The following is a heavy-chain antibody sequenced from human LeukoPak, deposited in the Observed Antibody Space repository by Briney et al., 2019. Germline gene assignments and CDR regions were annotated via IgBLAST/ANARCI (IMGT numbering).Heavy chain of an antibody. CDR3: ARGQLNQLWSGAPFDY. J-gene: IGHJ4*02. CDR2: INHSGST. V-gene: IGHV4-34*01. CDR1: GGSFSGYY. D-gene: IGHD5-18*01. Sequence: SETLSLTCAVYGGSFSGYYWSWIRQPPGKGLEWIGEINHSGSTNYNPSLKSRVTISVDTSKNQFSLKLSSVTAADTAVYYCARGQLNQLWSGAPFDYWGQGTLVTVSS.